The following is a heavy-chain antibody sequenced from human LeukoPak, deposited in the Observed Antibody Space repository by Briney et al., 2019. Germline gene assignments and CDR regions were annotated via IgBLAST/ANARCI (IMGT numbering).Heavy chain of an antibody. CDR3: AKARIPYYYFDY. Sequence: GGSLRLSCAASGFTVSSNYMSWVRQAPGKGLEWVSVIYSGGSTYYADSVKGRFTISRDNSKNTLYLQMNSLRAEDTAVYYCAKARIPYYYFDYWGQGTLVTVSS. CDR2: IYSGGST. V-gene: IGHV3-53*01. CDR1: GFTVSSNY. J-gene: IGHJ4*02. D-gene: IGHD2-21*01.